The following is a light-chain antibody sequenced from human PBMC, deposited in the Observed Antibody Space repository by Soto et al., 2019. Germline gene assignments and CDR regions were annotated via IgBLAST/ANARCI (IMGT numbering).Light chain of an antibody. V-gene: IGKV3-20*01. CDR2: GSS. Sequence: EVVLTQSPGTLSLSPGERATLSCRASQSVTNKYLAWYQQKPGQAPRLLIFGSSDRATGIPDRFSGSGSGTDFHLTISRLEPEDFAVYYCQQYGSSPPYTFGQGTKLEI. J-gene: IGKJ2*01. CDR3: QQYGSSPPYT. CDR1: QSVTNKY.